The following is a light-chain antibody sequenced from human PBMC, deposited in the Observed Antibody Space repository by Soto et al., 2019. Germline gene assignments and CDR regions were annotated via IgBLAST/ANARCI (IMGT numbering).Light chain of an antibody. V-gene: IGKV3-20*01. CDR2: ATS. CDR3: QQYGDSLT. Sequence: ETLLTQSPGTLSLSLGERATVSCRASKSLNSDFLAWYQQRRGQSPRLLLYATSRRATGIPDRVSGSGSGTDFPLTIKRLEPEDFAVYYCQQYGDSLTFGGGTKVEV. CDR1: KSLNSDF. J-gene: IGKJ4*01.